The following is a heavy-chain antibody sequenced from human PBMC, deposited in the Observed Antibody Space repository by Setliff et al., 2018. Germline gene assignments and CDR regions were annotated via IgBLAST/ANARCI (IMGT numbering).Heavy chain of an antibody. CDR2: ISDDGGRT. CDR1: GFTFKTYA. CDR3: AKYVKKFAHFDY. J-gene: IGHJ4*02. Sequence: GGSLRLSCAASGFTFKTYAMHWVRQAPGKGLEWVSGISDDGGRTYYADSVKGRFTISRDNSKNTLYLQMSSLRAEDTAVYYCAKYVKKFAHFDYWGQGTLVTVSS. V-gene: IGHV3-23*01. D-gene: IGHD3-16*01.